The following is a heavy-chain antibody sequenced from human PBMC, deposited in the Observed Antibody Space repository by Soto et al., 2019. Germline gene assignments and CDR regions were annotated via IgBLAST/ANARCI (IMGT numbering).Heavy chain of an antibody. CDR3: AKSPGMADILTGYPTGVDY. Sequence: GGSLRLSCAASGFTFSSYAMSWVRQAPGKGLEWVSAISGSGGSTYYADSVKGRFTISRDNSKNTLYLQMNSLRAEDTAVYYCAKSPGMADILTGYPTGVDYWGQGTLVTVSS. CDR1: GFTFSSYA. CDR2: ISGSGGST. J-gene: IGHJ4*02. D-gene: IGHD3-9*01. V-gene: IGHV3-23*01.